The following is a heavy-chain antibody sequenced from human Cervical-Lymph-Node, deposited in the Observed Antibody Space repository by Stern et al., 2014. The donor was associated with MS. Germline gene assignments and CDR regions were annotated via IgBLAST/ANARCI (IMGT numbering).Heavy chain of an antibody. J-gene: IGHJ5*02. CDR3: TRALRIADRPSPGGHWFDP. D-gene: IGHD6-6*01. CDR2: INPKSGGT. V-gene: IGHV1-2*02. Sequence: LHWVRQAPGQGLEWMGRINPKSGGTSYAQSFQGRVNLTRDTSITTAYMDLSRLTSDDTAVYYCTRALRIADRPSPGGHWFDPWGQGTLVIVSS.